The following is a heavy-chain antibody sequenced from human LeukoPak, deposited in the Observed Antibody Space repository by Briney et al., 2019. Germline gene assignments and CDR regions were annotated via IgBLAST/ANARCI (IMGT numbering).Heavy chain of an antibody. V-gene: IGHV1-18*01. CDR3: ARHRSITMIPYHWFDP. CDR2: ISAYNGNT. CDR1: GYTFTGYG. J-gene: IGHJ5*02. Sequence: ASVKVSCKASGYTFTGYGISWVRQAPGQGLEWMGWISAYNGNTNYAQKLQGRVTMTTDTSTSTAYMELRSLRSDDTAVYYCARHRSITMIPYHWFDPWGQGTLVTVSS. D-gene: IGHD3-22*01.